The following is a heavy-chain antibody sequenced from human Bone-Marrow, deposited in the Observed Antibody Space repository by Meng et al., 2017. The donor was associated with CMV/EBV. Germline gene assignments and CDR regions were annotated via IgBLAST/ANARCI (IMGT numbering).Heavy chain of an antibody. CDR2: IYYSGST. CDR1: GGSISTYY. Sequence: SEPLSLTCTVSGGSISTYYWNWIRQPPGKGLEWIGYIYYSGSTNYNPSLKSRVTISVDTSKNQFSLKLSSVTAADTAVYYCARTFGGGTAHPGRYYYYGMDVWGQGTTVTVSS. J-gene: IGHJ6*02. V-gene: IGHV4-59*08. CDR3: ARTFGGGTAHPGRYYYYGMDV. D-gene: IGHD3-10*01.